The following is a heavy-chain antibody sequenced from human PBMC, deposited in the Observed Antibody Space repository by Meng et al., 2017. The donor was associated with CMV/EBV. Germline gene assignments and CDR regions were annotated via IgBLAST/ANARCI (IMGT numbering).Heavy chain of an antibody. D-gene: IGHD1-26*01. Sequence: GESLKISCAASGFTFSSYSMNWVRQAPGKGLEWVSYISSSSTIYYADSVKGRFTISRDNAKNSLYLQMNSLRAEDTAVYYCARVGLKVGATGYYYYGMDVWGQGTTVTVSS. V-gene: IGHV3-48*04. CDR1: GFTFSSYS. CDR3: ARVGLKVGATGYYYYGMDV. J-gene: IGHJ6*02. CDR2: ISSSSTI.